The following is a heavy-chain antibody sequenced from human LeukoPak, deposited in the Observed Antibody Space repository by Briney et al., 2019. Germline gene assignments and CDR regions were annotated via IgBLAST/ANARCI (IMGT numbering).Heavy chain of an antibody. J-gene: IGHJ4*02. CDR2: ISGSGGST. Sequence: SGGSLRLCCAASGFTFSSYAMSGVRQAPGKGLGWVSAISGSGGSTYYADSEKDRFTISRDNSKNTLYLQMNSLRADDTAVYYCAKRQIHIVVVTAIDYWGQRTLVTVSS. V-gene: IGHV3-23*01. CDR3: AKRQIHIVVVTAIDY. D-gene: IGHD2-21*02. CDR1: GFTFSSYA.